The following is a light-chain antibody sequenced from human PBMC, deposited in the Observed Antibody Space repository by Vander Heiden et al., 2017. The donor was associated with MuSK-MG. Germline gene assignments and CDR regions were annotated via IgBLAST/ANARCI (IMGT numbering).Light chain of an antibody. CDR3: QQSDSTLRT. J-gene: IGKJ2*01. CDR2: AAS. Sequence: DIQMTQSPSSLSASVGDRVTITCRASQSISSYLNWYQQKPGKAPKLLIYAASSFQSGVPSRFSGSGSVTDFTLTISRLQPEDFATYYCQQSDSTLRTFGQGTKLXIK. V-gene: IGKV1-39*01. CDR1: QSISSY.